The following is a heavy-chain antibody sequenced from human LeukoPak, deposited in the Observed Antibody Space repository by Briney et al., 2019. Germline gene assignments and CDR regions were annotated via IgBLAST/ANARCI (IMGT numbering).Heavy chain of an antibody. Sequence: SETLSLTCTVSGGSIGSYYWSWIRQPPGKGLEWIGYIYYSGSTNYNPSLKSRVTISVDTSKNQFSLKLSSVTAADTAVYYCARVSRITIFGVVTYYYYMDVWGKGTTVTVSS. J-gene: IGHJ6*03. D-gene: IGHD3-3*01. CDR2: IYYSGST. CDR3: ARVSRITIFGVVTYYYYMDV. V-gene: IGHV4-59*01. CDR1: GGSIGSYY.